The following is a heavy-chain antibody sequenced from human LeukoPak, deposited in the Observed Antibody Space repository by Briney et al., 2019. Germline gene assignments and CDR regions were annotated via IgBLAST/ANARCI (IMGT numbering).Heavy chain of an antibody. Sequence: SETLSLTCTVSGGSISSYYWSWIRQPPGKGLEWSGYIYYSGGTNYNPSLKSRVTISVDKSKNQFSLKLSSVTAADTAVYYCAREPGIAALDYWGQGTLVTVSS. CDR2: IYYSGGT. CDR1: GGSISSYY. D-gene: IGHD6-13*01. V-gene: IGHV4-59*01. CDR3: AREPGIAALDY. J-gene: IGHJ4*02.